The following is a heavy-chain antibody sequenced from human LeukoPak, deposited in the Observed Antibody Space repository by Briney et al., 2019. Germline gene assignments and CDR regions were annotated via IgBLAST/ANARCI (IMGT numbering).Heavy chain of an antibody. V-gene: IGHV3-30-3*01. CDR1: GFTFSSYA. CDR3: ARAQSEGPWAHYYGMDV. J-gene: IGHJ6*02. CDR2: ISYDGSNK. Sequence: GGSLRLSCAASGFTFSSYAMHWVRQSPGKGLEWVAVISYDGSNKYYADSVKGRFTISRDNSKNTLYLQMNSLRAEDTAVYHCARAQSEGPWAHYYGMDVWGQGTTVTVSS. D-gene: IGHD7-27*01.